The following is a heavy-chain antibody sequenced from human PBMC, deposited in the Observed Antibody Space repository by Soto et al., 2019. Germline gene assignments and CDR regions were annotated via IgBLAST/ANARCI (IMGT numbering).Heavy chain of an antibody. D-gene: IGHD6-13*01. CDR2: IMPIFGRA. CDR1: GGTFSNYA. CDR3: ESWLKEPGIGRNTYYSMDV. V-gene: IGHV1-69*12. Sequence: QVQLVQSGAEVKKPGSSVKVSCKASGGTFSNYAFSWVRQAPGQGLEWLGGIMPIFGRADYAQKFRGRVTITADESSTSSPMELSSLRSEDTAVYYCESWLKEPGIGRNTYYSMDVWGQGTTDTVSS. J-gene: IGHJ6*02.